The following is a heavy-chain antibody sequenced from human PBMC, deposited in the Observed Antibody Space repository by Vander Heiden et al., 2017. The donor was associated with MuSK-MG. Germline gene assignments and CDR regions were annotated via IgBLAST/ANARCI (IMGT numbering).Heavy chain of an antibody. CDR2: IGTAGDT. CDR1: GFTFSSYG. V-gene: IGHV3-13*04. CDR3: ARGLYYGMDV. J-gene: IGHJ6*02. Sequence: EVQLVEPGGGLVRPGGSLGLSCAASGFTFSSYGMHWVRQATGKGLEWVSGIGTAGDTYYPGSVKGRFTISRENAKNSLYLQMNSLRAGDTAVYYCARGLYYGMDVWGQGTTVTVSS.